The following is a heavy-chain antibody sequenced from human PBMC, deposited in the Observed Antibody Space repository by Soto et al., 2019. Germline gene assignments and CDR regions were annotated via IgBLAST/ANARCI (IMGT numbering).Heavy chain of an antibody. CDR3: AKDLGQQLPLGY. J-gene: IGHJ4*02. CDR1: GFTFSSYG. Sequence: QVQLVESGGGVVQPGRSLRLSCAASGFTFSSYGMHWVRQAPGKGLEWVAVISYDGSNKYYADSVSGRFTLSRDNSKNTLYLQMNSLRAEDTAVYYCAKDLGQQLPLGYWGQGSLVTVSS. CDR2: ISYDGSNK. D-gene: IGHD6-13*01. V-gene: IGHV3-30*18.